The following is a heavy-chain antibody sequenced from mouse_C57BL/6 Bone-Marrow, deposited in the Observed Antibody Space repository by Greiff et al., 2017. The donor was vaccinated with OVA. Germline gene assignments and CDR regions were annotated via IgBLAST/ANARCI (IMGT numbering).Heavy chain of an antibody. J-gene: IGHJ4*01. CDR3: TRLLDAMDY. CDR2: ISSGGDYI. V-gene: IGHV5-9-1*02. CDR1: GFTFSSYA. D-gene: IGHD1-1*01. Sequence: DVMLVESGEGLVKPGGSLKLSCAASGFTFSSYAMSWVRQTPEKRLEWVAYISSGGDYIYYADTVKGRCTISRDNARNTLYLQMSSLKSEDTAMYYCTRLLDAMDYWGQGTSVTVSS.